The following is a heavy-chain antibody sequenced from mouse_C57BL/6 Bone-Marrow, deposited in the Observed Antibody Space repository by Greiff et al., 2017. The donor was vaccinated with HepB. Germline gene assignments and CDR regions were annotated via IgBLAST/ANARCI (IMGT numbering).Heavy chain of an antibody. V-gene: IGHV10-1*01. Sequence: EVKVVESGGGLVQPKGSLKLSCAASGFSFNTYAMNWVRQAPGKGLEWVARIRSKSNNYATYYADSVKDRFTISRDDSESMLYLQMNNLKTEDTAMYYCVRHGYYQGFAYWGQGTLVTVSA. CDR2: IRSKSNNYAT. D-gene: IGHD2-3*01. CDR1: GFSFNTYA. J-gene: IGHJ3*01. CDR3: VRHGYYQGFAY.